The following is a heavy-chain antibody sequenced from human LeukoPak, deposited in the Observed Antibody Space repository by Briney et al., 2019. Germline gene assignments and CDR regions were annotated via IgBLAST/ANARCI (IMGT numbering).Heavy chain of an antibody. J-gene: IGHJ4*02. CDR1: GFTFSYCG. Sequence: PGGSLRLSCAASGFTFSYCGMHWVRQTPDKGLEWVAVIWNDGSNKYYADSVKGRFTISRDNPKTTLYLQMNSLRAEDTAVYYCEVSGDYCYGRFDYWGRGPLVTASS. CDR3: EVSGDYCYGRFDY. D-gene: IGHD2-21*01. CDR2: IWNDGSNK. V-gene: IGHV3-30*02.